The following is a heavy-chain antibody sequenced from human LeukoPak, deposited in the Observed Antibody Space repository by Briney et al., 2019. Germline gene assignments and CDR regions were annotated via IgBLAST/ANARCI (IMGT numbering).Heavy chain of an antibody. CDR1: GGSFSGYY. CDR2: IYHSGST. Sequence: SETLSLTCAVYGGSFSGYYWSWIRQPPGKGLEWVGYIYHSGSTYYNPSLKSRVTISVDRSKNQFSLKLSSVTAADTAVYYCARAGQLGYDWFGGLDYWGQGTLVTVSS. V-gene: IGHV4-34*01. D-gene: IGHD3-16*01. CDR3: ARAGQLGYDWFGGLDY. J-gene: IGHJ4*02.